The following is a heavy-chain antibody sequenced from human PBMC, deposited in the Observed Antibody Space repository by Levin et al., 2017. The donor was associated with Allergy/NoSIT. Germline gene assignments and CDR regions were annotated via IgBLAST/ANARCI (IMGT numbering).Heavy chain of an antibody. J-gene: IGHJ5*02. D-gene: IGHD4-17*01. Sequence: GESLKISCKGSGYSFTSYWIGWVRQMPGKGLEWMGIIYPGDSDTRYRPSFQGQVTISADKSISTAYLQWSSLKASDTAMYYCARSTTVTTYPNWFDPWGQGTLVTVSS. CDR2: IYPGDSDT. CDR3: ARSTTVTTYPNWFDP. V-gene: IGHV5-51*01. CDR1: GYSFTSYW.